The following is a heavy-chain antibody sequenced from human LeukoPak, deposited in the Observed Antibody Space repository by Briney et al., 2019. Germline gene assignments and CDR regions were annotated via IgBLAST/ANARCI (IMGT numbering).Heavy chain of an antibody. CDR3: ARAPSEIGGYYPEYFRH. CDR1: GFTFSSYW. CDR2: IKSDGST. J-gene: IGHJ1*01. Sequence: PGGSLGLSCAASGFTFSSYWMHWVRQAPGKGLVWVSRIKSDGSTRYADSVKGRFTVSRDNAKNTVSLQMNSLRAEDTGVYYCARAPSEIGGYYPEYFRHWGQGTLVIVSS. V-gene: IGHV3-74*01. D-gene: IGHD3-22*01.